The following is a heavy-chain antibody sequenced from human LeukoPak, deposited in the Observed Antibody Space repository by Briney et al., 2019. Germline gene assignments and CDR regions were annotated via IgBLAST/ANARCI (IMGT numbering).Heavy chain of an antibody. Sequence: PSETLSLTCTVSGGSTSSSSYYWGWIRQPPGKGLEWIGCMYYSGGTYYNPSLKSRVTISVDTSKNQFSLKLSSVTAADTAVYYCARDRLAVAGNYYYYGLDVWGQGTTVTVSS. J-gene: IGHJ6*02. V-gene: IGHV4-39*07. CDR1: GGSTSSSSYY. CDR2: MYYSGGT. CDR3: ARDRLAVAGNYYYYGLDV. D-gene: IGHD6-19*01.